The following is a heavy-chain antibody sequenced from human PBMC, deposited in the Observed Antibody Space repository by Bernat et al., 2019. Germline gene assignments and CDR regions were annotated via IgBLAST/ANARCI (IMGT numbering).Heavy chain of an antibody. CDR2: INSDTGVT. CDR1: GYILTDYF. D-gene: IGHD2-21*02. Sequence: QVQLAQPGAEVKKPGASVKVSCKASGYILTDYFIQWVRQAPGQGLEWMGRINSDTGVTTYTQKFKGRVTMTRDTSLSTAYMELSSLTSDDTAVYYCARDLASTAFWEFDYWGRGTQVTVSS. CDR3: ARDLASTAFWEFDY. V-gene: IGHV1-2*06. J-gene: IGHJ4*02.